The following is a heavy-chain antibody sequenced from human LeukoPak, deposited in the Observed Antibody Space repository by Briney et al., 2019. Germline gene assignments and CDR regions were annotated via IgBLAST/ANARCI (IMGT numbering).Heavy chain of an antibody. V-gene: IGHV4-4*07. D-gene: IGHD6-19*01. Sequence: SETLSLTCTVSGGSIGSYYWTWIRQPAGQGLEWIGRIYTTGSTNYNPSLNSRVTMSVDTSKNQFSLNLSSVTAADTAVYYCARQIAVAGKAGFGYWGQGTLVTVSS. CDR2: IYTTGST. J-gene: IGHJ4*02. CDR1: GGSIGSYY. CDR3: ARQIAVAGKAGFGY.